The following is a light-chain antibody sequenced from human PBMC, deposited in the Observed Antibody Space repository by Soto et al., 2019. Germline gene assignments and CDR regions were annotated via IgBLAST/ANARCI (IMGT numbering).Light chain of an antibody. CDR1: SSNIGAGYN. J-gene: IGLJ7*01. V-gene: IGLV1-40*01. CDR3: QSYDSSLSGAV. Sequence: QSVLTQPPSVSGAPGQRVTIPCPGSSSNIGAGYNVHWYQQLPGTAPKLLIYGNSNRPSGVPDRFSGSKSGTSASLAITGLQAEDEADYYCQSYDSSLSGAVFGGGTQLTVL. CDR2: GNS.